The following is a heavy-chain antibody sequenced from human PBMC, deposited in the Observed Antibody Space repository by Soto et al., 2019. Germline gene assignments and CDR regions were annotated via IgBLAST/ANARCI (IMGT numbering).Heavy chain of an antibody. CDR3: ATVSAWQFYFFMDV. CDR1: GYTFTNYD. D-gene: IGHD6-19*01. J-gene: IGHJ6*03. V-gene: IGHV1-8*01. CDR2: MNPNSGDT. Sequence: QVQLVQSGAEVKKPGASVKVSCKASGYTFTNYDINWVRQATGQGLEWMGWMNPNSGDTGYAQNFQGRVTMTRNTAISTAYMELRSPRSEDTAVYYCATVSAWQFYFFMDVWGKGTTVTVSS.